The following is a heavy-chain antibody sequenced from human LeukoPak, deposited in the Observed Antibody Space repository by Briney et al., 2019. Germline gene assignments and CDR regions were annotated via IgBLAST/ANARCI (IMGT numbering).Heavy chain of an antibody. V-gene: IGHV3-48*03. CDR3: ARDTLNGPFVISLDF. Sequence: PGGSLRLSCAASGFNFSPYPMNWVRQAPGKGLEWVSHISSDGNTEYYLDSVRGRFTMSRDKAKSLLFLQMNSLRAEDTAVYYCARDTLNGPFVISLDFWGQGVLVTVSS. J-gene: IGHJ4*02. CDR1: GFNFSPYP. D-gene: IGHD3-9*01. CDR2: ISSDGNTE.